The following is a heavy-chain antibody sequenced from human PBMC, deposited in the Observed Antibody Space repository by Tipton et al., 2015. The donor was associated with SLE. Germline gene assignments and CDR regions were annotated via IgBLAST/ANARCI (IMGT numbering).Heavy chain of an antibody. CDR3: ARLGIAAAGTGPYFDY. D-gene: IGHD6-13*01. J-gene: IGHJ4*02. Sequence: TLSLTCAVSGGSISSVGYSWGWIRQPPGKGLEWVGYIYHTGSTYYNPSLKSRVTISVDRSKNQFSLKLSSVTAADTAVYYCARLGIAAAGTGPYFDYWGQGTLVTVSS. CDR2: IYHTGST. CDR1: GGSISSVGYS. V-gene: IGHV4-30-2*01.